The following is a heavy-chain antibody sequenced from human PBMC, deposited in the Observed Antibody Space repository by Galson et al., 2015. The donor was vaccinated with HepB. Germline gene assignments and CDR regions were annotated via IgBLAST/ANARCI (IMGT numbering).Heavy chain of an antibody. J-gene: IGHJ4*02. CDR2: ISAYNGNT. V-gene: IGHV1-18*04. Sequence: SVKVSCKASGYTFTSYGISWVRQAPGQGLEWMGWISAYNGNTNYAQKLQGRVTMTTDTSTSTAYMELRSLRSDDTAVYCCASTDSSGYYLGYWGQGTLVTVSS. CDR3: ASTDSSGYYLGY. CDR1: GYTFTSYG. D-gene: IGHD3-22*01.